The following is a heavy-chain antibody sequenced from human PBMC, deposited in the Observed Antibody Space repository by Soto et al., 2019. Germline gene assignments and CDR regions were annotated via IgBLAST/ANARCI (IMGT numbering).Heavy chain of an antibody. Sequence: EVHLVESGGGLVQPGGALRLSCAASGFTVSRKYMSWVRQAPGKGLEWVSLIQSGGPTYYADSLKGRFTISRDTSENTLHLQMDSLRAEDTAVYYCARDDVLCDGGRCYGGPLDVWGKGTTVTVSS. CDR2: IQSGGPT. J-gene: IGHJ6*04. D-gene: IGHD2-15*01. V-gene: IGHV3-66*01. CDR1: GFTVSRKY. CDR3: ARDDVLCDGGRCYGGPLDV.